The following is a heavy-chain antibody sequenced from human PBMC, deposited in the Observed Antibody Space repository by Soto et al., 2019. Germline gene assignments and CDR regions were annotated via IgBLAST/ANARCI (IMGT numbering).Heavy chain of an antibody. J-gene: IGHJ1*01. Sequence: QVQLQESGPGLVKPSQTLSLTCTVSGGSISSGGYYWSWIRQHPGKGLEWIGYIYYSGSTYYNPSLKRRVTISVDTSKNQCSLKLSSVTAADTAVYYCPRACKTGACGVVTPGQYSQHWGQGTLVTVSS. CDR1: GGSISSGGYY. D-gene: IGHD2-21*02. CDR3: PRACKTGACGVVTPGQYSQH. V-gene: IGHV4-31*03. CDR2: IYYSGST.